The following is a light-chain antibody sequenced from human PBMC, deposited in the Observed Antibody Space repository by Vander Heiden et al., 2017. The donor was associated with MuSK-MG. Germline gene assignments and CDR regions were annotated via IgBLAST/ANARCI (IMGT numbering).Light chain of an antibody. Sequence: EIVLTPSPPTLSVSPAESATLSCRASLSVSSTLAWYQQKPGQAPRLLIFGASTRVTGIPARFSGSGYGTEFTLTISSRQSEDFAVYYCQQHNNWPPITFGQGTQVEIK. V-gene: IGKV3D-15*01. CDR2: GAS. J-gene: IGKJ1*01. CDR3: QQHNNWPPIT. CDR1: LSVSST.